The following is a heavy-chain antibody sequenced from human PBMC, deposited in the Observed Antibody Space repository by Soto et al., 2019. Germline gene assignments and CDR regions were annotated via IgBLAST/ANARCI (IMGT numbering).Heavy chain of an antibody. CDR3: ATRYDSGSFSLPV. Sequence: GGSLRLSCAASGFTFGSYTMNWVRLAPGKGLEWISYISESGTTIHYADSVKGRFAISRDNAKNSLYLQMNSLRAEDTAVYYCATRYDSGSFSLPVRGQGTLVTVSS. V-gene: IGHV3-48*01. CDR1: GFTFGSYT. D-gene: IGHD3-10*01. J-gene: IGHJ4*02. CDR2: ISESGTTI.